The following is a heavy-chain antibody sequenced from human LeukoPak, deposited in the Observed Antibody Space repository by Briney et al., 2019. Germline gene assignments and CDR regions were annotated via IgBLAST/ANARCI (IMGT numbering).Heavy chain of an antibody. CDR3: ARGTTVTTAVLVPNDAFDI. V-gene: IGHV1-69*13. CDR2: SVPMLGTI. Sequence: SVKVSCKASGGTFYSYAINWVRQAPGQGLEWMGGSVPMLGTINFAPKFQGRVTITADESTSTAYMELTSLKSEDTAVYYCARGTTVTTAVLVPNDAFDIWGQGTMVTVSS. J-gene: IGHJ3*02. D-gene: IGHD4-17*01. CDR1: GGTFYSYA.